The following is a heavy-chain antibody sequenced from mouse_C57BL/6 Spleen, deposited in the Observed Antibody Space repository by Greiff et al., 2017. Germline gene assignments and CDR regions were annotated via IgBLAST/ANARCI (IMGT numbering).Heavy chain of an antibody. Sequence: QVQLQQPGAELVRPGSSVKLSCKASGYTFTSYWMHWVKQRPIQGLEWIGNIDPSDSETHYNQKFKDKATLTVDKSSSTAYMQLSSLTSEDSAVYYCARRDGYYGAMDDWGQGTSVTVSS. D-gene: IGHD2-3*01. CDR3: ARRDGYYGAMDD. V-gene: IGHV1-52*01. CDR2: IDPSDSET. J-gene: IGHJ4*01. CDR1: GYTFTSYW.